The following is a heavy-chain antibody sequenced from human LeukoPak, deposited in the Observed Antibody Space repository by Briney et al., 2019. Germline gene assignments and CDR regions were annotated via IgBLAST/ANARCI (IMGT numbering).Heavy chain of an antibody. D-gene: IGHD3-22*01. V-gene: IGHV4-59*01. CDR1: GGSISSYY. CDR3: ARDVKSKHYYDSSGYRY. CDR2: ICCSGGT. J-gene: IGHJ4*02. Sequence: SETLSLTCTDSGGSISSYYWSCIRQPPGKGLEWVGHICCSGGTNYIPFLKSRVTISVDTSKNQFSLKLSSVTAADTAVYYCARDVKSKHYYDSSGYRYWGQGTLVTVSS.